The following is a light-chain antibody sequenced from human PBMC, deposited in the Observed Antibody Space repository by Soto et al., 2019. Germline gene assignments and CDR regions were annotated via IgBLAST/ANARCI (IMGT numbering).Light chain of an antibody. CDR1: QSVKSSY. CDR2: GTS. CDR3: QQYDTSGT. V-gene: IGKV3-20*01. J-gene: IGKJ1*01. Sequence: EIVLTQSLGTLSLSPGERATLPCRASQSVKSSYLAWYQHKPGQAPRLLIYGTSSRATGIPDRFSGSGSGTDFTLTISRLEPEDFAVYYCQQYDTSGTFGQVTKVDIK.